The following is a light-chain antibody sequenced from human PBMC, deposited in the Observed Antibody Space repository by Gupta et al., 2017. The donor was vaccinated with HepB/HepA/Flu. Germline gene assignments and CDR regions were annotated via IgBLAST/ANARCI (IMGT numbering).Light chain of an antibody. CDR1: SSDVGGYNY. CDR3: SSYTSSSTWV. Sequence: SPLTHPPSWCGFLGRSTHIPSPGTSSDVGGYNYVSWYQQHPGKAPKLMIYDVSNRPSGVSNRFSGSKSGNTASLTISGLQAEDEADYYCSSYTSSSTWVFGGGTKLTVL. V-gene: IGLV2-14*03. CDR2: DVS. J-gene: IGLJ3*02.